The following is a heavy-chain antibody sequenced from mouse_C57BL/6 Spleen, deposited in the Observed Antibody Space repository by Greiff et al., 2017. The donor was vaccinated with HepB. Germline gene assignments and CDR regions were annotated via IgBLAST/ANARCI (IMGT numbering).Heavy chain of an antibody. V-gene: IGHV3-1*01. CDR1: GYSITSGYD. J-gene: IGHJ2*01. CDR2: ISYSGST. Sequence: EVMLVESGPGMVKPSQSLSLTCTVTGYSITSGYDWHWIRHFPGNKLEWMGYISYSGSTNYNPSLKSRISITHDTSKNHFFLKLNSVTTEDTATYYCARGIQYYFDYWGQGTTLTVSS. CDR3: ARGIQYYFDY.